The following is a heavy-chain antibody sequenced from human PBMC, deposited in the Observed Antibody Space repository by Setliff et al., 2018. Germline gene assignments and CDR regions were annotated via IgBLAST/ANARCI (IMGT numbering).Heavy chain of an antibody. CDR1: GFTFSSYS. CDR3: TRGPGIAVAGDLFDY. CDR2: ISSTSSTI. V-gene: IGHV3-48*01. J-gene: IGHJ4*02. Sequence: LRLSCAVSGFTFSSYSMSWVRQAPGKGLEWVSYISSTSSTILYADSVKGRFTISRDNAKNSLYLQMNSLRAEDTAVYYCTRGPGIAVAGDLFDYWGQGALVTVSS. D-gene: IGHD6-19*01.